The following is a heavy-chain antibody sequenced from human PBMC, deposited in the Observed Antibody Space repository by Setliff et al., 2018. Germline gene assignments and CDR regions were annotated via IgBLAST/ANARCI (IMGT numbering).Heavy chain of an antibody. CDR3: AKGDGGYPSDS. D-gene: IGHD2-15*01. CDR2: IYYAGNT. V-gene: IGHV4-39*02. J-gene: IGHJ4*02. CDR1: GAPITSVDHH. Sequence: PSETLSLTCTVSGAPITSVDHHWVWIRQPPGKGLEWIGSIYYAGNTVYSPSLKSRLTISVDRSTNHFSLRLSSVTAADTAVYYCAKGDGGYPSDSWGQGILVTVSS.